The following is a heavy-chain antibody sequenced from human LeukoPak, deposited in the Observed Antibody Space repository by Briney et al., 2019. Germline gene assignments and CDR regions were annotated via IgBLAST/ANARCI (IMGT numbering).Heavy chain of an antibody. J-gene: IGHJ3*02. CDR2: ISYDGSNK. Sequence: GRSLRLSCAASGFTFSSYAMHWVRQAPGKGLEWVAVISYDGSNKYYADSVKGRFTISRDNSKNTLYLQMNSLRAEDTAVYYCARGFISRGYSYANDAFDIWGQGTTVTVPS. CDR3: ARGFISRGYSYANDAFDI. V-gene: IGHV3-30*04. CDR1: GFTFSSYA. D-gene: IGHD5-18*01.